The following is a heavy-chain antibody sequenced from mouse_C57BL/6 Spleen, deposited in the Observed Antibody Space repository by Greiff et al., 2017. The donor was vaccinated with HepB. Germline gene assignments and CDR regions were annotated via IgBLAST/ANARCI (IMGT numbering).Heavy chain of an antibody. CDR1: GFTFNDYQ. CDR3: VKAVSSGSSYTWFAY. D-gene: IGHD1-1*01. Sequence: EVQLVESGGGLVQPGASLRLSCAASGFTFNDYQMSWVRQAPGKAPEWLALIRNKANGYTTEYTASVKGRFTISRDNSQNIHYLQMNTLRAEDSATYYCVKAVSSGSSYTWFAYWGQGTLVTVSA. V-gene: IGHV7-4*01. J-gene: IGHJ3*01. CDR2: IRNKANGYTT.